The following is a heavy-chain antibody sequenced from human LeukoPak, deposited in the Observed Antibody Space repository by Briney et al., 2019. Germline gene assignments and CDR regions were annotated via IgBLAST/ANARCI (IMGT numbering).Heavy chain of an antibody. J-gene: IGHJ4*02. D-gene: IGHD6-19*01. Sequence: PGGSLRLSCAASGFTFNPYAMTWVRQAPGKGLEWVAVIDGVGDRTYYADSVKGRFTISRDNSKDTVFLQMNSLKADDTAVYYCAKASLQAAVASPLDYWGQGSLVTVSS. CDR3: AKASLQAAVASPLDY. V-gene: IGHV3-23*01. CDR2: IDGVGDRT. CDR1: GFTFNPYA.